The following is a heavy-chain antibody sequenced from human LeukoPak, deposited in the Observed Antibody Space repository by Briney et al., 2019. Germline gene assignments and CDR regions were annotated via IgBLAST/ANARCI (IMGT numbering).Heavy chain of an antibody. D-gene: IGHD6-13*01. Sequence: SETLSLTCTVSGGSISSYYWSWIRQPPGKGLEWIGYIYYSGSTNYNPSLKSRVTMSVDTSKNQFSLKLSSVTAADTAVYYCAGGIIAAAGRRAFDIWGQGTMVTVSS. V-gene: IGHV4-59*12. J-gene: IGHJ3*02. CDR2: IYYSGST. CDR3: AGGIIAAAGRRAFDI. CDR1: GGSISSYY.